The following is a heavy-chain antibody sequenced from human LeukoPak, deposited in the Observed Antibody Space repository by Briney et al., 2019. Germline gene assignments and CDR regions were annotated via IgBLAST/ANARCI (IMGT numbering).Heavy chain of an antibody. Sequence: ASVKVSCKASGYTFTSYGISWVRQAPGQGLEWMGWISANNGNTNYAQKLQGRVTMTTDTSTSTAYMELRSLRSDDTAVYYCARGIVVVVAATSHNPFDYWGQGTLVTVSS. D-gene: IGHD2-15*01. CDR2: ISANNGNT. V-gene: IGHV1-18*01. CDR1: GYTFTSYG. J-gene: IGHJ4*02. CDR3: ARGIVVVVAATSHNPFDY.